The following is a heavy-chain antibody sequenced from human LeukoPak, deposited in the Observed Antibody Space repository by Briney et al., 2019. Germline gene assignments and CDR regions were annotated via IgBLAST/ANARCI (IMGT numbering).Heavy chain of an antibody. CDR2: INHSGST. CDR3: ARDYGSGRRYYYMDV. Sequence: SETLSLTCSVSGGSISSYYWSWIRQPPGKRLEWIGEINHSGSTNYNPSLKSRVTILVDTSKNQFSLKLSSVTAADTAVYYCARDYGSGRRYYYMDVWGKGTTVTVSS. J-gene: IGHJ6*03. V-gene: IGHV4-59*12. D-gene: IGHD3-10*01. CDR1: GGSISSYY.